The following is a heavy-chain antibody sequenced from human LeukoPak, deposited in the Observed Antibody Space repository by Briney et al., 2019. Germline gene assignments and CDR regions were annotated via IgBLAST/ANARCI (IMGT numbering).Heavy chain of an antibody. Sequence: SGPTLVNPTQTLTLTCTFSGFSLSTSGVGVGWIRQSPGKALEWLALIYWDDDKRYSPSLKSRLTITKDTSKNQVVLTMTNMDPVDTATYYCAHHSGGSSGWYGIINWFDPWGQGTLVTVSS. V-gene: IGHV2-5*02. CDR2: IYWDDDK. D-gene: IGHD6-19*01. J-gene: IGHJ5*02. CDR1: GFSLSTSGVG. CDR3: AHHSGGSSGWYGIINWFDP.